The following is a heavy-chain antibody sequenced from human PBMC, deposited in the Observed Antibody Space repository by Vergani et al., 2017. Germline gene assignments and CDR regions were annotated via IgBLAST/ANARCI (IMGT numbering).Heavy chain of an antibody. Sequence: EVQLVESGGGLLKPGESLRLSCAVSGFPFSGSYMTWVRQAPGKGLEWVSRIQFRVNGDATDYAAPVKGRFTSSRYCSKETLYLQMNSLKIEETGVYYCTTYNMGESIHWVRRTLVTVSS. D-gene: IGHD1-26*01. J-gene: IGHJ4*02. CDR3: TTYNMGESIH. CDR2: IQFRVNGDAT. V-gene: IGHV3-15*01. CDR1: GFPFSGSY.